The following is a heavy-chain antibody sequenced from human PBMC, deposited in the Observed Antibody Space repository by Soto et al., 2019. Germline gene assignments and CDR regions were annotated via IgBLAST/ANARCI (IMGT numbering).Heavy chain of an antibody. CDR1: GGYISSYY. D-gene: IGHD2-15*01. CDR2: IYYSGST. V-gene: IGHV4-59*12. J-gene: IGHJ4*02. CDR3: ARGSTVAAILFDY. Sequence: PSETLSLTCTVSGGYISSYYWSWIRQPPGKGLEWIGYIYYSGSTNYNPSLKSRVTISVDTSKNQFSLKLSSVTAADTAVYYCARGSTVAAILFDYWGQGTLVTVSS.